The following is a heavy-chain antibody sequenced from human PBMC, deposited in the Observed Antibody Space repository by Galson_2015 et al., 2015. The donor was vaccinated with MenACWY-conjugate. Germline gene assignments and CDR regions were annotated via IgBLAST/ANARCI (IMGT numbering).Heavy chain of an antibody. Sequence: SLRLSCAASGFTLSHYWMSWVRQAPGKGLEWVATIKDDGREKYHVDSVKGRFTISRDNAENSLSLQITNLRAEDTAVYYCARPVRVRAYVNCPFYFDHWGQGTQVIVSS. V-gene: IGHV3-7*03. CDR3: ARPVRVRAYVNCPFYFDH. J-gene: IGHJ4*02. D-gene: IGHD3-16*01. CDR1: GFTLSHYW. CDR2: IKDDGREK.